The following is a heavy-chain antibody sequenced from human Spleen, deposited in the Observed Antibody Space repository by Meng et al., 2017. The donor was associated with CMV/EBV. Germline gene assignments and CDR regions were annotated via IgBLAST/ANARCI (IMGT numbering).Heavy chain of an antibody. V-gene: IGHV4-34*01. Sequence: QGQLQQLGAGLLKPSETLALTCPVYGGCFSGYSWSWIRQLPGKGLELIGEINHSGSTNYNPSLKSRVTISVDTSKNQFSLKLSSVTAADTAVYYCARGRVGRARYYFDYWGQGTLVTVSS. CDR2: INHSGST. D-gene: IGHD3-10*01. CDR1: GGCFSGYS. CDR3: ARGRVGRARYYFDY. J-gene: IGHJ4*02.